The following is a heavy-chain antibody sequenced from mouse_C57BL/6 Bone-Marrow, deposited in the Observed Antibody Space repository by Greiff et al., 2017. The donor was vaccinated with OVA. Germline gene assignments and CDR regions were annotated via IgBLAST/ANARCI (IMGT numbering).Heavy chain of an antibody. Sequence: QVQLQQSGAELVRPGASVTLSCKASGYTFTDYEMHWVKQTPVHGLEWIGAIDPDTVGTAYNQKFTGKAILTADKSSSTAYMELRSLTSEDAAVYYCTRWGWAFAYWGQGTLVTVSA. V-gene: IGHV1-15*01. D-gene: IGHD3-3*01. J-gene: IGHJ3*01. CDR3: TRWGWAFAY. CDR2: IDPDTVGT. CDR1: GYTFTDYE.